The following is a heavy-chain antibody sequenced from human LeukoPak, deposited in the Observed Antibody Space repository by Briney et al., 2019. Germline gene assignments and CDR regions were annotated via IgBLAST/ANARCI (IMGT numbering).Heavy chain of an antibody. CDR2: IYPGDSDT. Sequence: GESLKISCKGSGYSFSSYWIGWGRQMPGKGLEWMGIIYPGDSDTRYSPSFQGQVTISADKSISTAYLQWSSLTASDTAMYYCARHRPYSSGWRHFDYWGQGTLVTVSS. CDR1: GYSFSSYW. V-gene: IGHV5-51*01. CDR3: ARHRPYSSGWRHFDY. J-gene: IGHJ4*02. D-gene: IGHD6-19*01.